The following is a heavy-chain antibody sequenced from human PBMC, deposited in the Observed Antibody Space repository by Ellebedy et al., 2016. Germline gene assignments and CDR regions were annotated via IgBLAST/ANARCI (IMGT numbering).Heavy chain of an antibody. CDR2: INHSGST. D-gene: IGHD6-19*01. Sequence: SETLSLXXAVYGGSFSGYYWSWIRQPPGKGLEWIGEINHSGSTNYNPSLQSRVTISVDTSKNQFSLKLSSVTAADTAVYYCARGQIAVAYYWYFDLWGRGTLVTVSS. J-gene: IGHJ2*01. CDR3: ARGQIAVAYYWYFDL. V-gene: IGHV4-34*01. CDR1: GGSFSGYY.